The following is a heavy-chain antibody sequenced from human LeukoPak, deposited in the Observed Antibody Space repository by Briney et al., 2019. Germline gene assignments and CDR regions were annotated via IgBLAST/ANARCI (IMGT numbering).Heavy chain of an antibody. J-gene: IGHJ3*02. CDR2: ISYDGNNK. D-gene: IGHD3-22*01. CDR1: GFTFSSYA. V-gene: IGHV3-30-3*01. CDR3: ARSPYYLDAFDI. Sequence: PGGSLRLSCAASGFTFSSYAMHWVRQAPGRGLEWVAVISYDGNNKHYVDSVKGRFTISRDNSKNTVYLQMNSLRAEDTAVYYCARSPYYLDAFDIWGQGTMVTVSS.